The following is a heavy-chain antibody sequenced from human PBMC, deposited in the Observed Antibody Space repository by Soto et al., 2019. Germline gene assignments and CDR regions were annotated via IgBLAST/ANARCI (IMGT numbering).Heavy chain of an antibody. D-gene: IGHD6-19*01. CDR2: IIPIFGTA. V-gene: IGHV1-69*13. Sequence: RASVKVSCKASGGTFSSYAISWVRQAPGQGLEWMGGIIPIFGTANYAQKFQGRVTITADESTSTAYMELSSLRSEDTAVYYCRLSVSGWYRFLDYWGQGTLVTVSS. CDR1: GGTFSSYA. CDR3: RLSVSGWYRFLDY. J-gene: IGHJ4*02.